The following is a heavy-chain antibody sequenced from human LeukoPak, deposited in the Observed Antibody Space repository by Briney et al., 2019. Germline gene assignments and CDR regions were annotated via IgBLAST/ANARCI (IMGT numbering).Heavy chain of an antibody. CDR2: ISAYNGNT. Sequence: GASVKVSCKASGYTFTSYGISWVRQAPGQGLEWMGWISAYNGNTNYAQKLQGRVTMTTDTSTSTAYMELRSLRSDDTAVYYCARDGPVQYCSSTSCSFFDYWGQGTLVTVSS. V-gene: IGHV1-18*01. J-gene: IGHJ4*02. CDR3: ARDGPVQYCSSTSCSFFDY. CDR1: GYTFTSYG. D-gene: IGHD2-2*01.